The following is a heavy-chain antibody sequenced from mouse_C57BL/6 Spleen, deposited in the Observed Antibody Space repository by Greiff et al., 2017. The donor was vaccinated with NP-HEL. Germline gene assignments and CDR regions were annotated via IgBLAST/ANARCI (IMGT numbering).Heavy chain of an antibody. CDR1: GYTFTSYW. D-gene: IGHD1-1*01. CDR2: IDPSDSYT. CDR3: ARSGYYGSSSYFDY. J-gene: IGHJ2*01. Sequence: QVHVKQPGAELVKPGASVKLSCKASGYTFTSYWMQWVKQRPGQGLEWIGEIDPSDSYTNYNQKFKGKATLTVDTSSSTAYMQLSSLTSEDSAVYYCARSGYYGSSSYFDYWGQGTTLTVSS. V-gene: IGHV1-50*01.